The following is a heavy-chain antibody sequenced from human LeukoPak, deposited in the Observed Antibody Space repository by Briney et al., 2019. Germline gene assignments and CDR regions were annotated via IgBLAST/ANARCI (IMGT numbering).Heavy chain of an antibody. V-gene: IGHV4-59*01. D-gene: IGHD5-18*01. CDR3: ARDLGYSYGNADAFDI. CDR1: GGSISSYY. CDR2: IYYSGNT. J-gene: IGHJ3*02. Sequence: SETLSLTCTVSGGSISSYYWSWIRQPPGKGLEWIGYIYYSGNTNYNPSLKSRVTVSVDTSKNQFSLKLSSVTAADTAVYYCARDLGYSYGNADAFDIWGQGTMVTVSS.